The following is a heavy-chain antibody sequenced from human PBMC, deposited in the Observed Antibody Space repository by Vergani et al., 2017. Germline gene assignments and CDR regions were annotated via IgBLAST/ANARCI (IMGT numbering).Heavy chain of an antibody. D-gene: IGHD4-17*01. CDR3: ARRGVYGDYFDY. Sequence: QVQLQESDPGLVKPSETLSLTCTVSGGSISSYYWSWIRQPPGKGLDWIGFIYYSGRTTFNPSLKSRVTISLDTSKDQFSLRLSSVTAADTAVYYCARRGVYGDYFDYWGRGTLVTVSS. J-gene: IGHJ4*02. CDR1: GGSISSYY. CDR2: IYYSGRT. V-gene: IGHV4-59*01.